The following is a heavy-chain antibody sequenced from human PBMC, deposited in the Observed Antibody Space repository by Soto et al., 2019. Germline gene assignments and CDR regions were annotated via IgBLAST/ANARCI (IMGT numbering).Heavy chain of an antibody. V-gene: IGHV3-23*01. J-gene: IGHJ4*03. CDR2: VSGEGYAS. D-gene: IGHD3-10*01. CDR1: GFTFSSNA. CDR3: AKRHYYGSGSFALAT. Sequence: EVRLLESGGGLVQPGGSLRLSCAGSGFTFSSNAMSWVRQAPGKGLEWVSSVSGEGYASDYADSVKGRFTVSRHNSKNTLYLQMNSLRAEDTAVYYCAKRHYYGSGSFALATWGQGTLVTVSS.